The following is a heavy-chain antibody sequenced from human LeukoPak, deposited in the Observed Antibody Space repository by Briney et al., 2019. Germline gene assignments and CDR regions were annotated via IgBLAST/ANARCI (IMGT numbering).Heavy chain of an antibody. CDR3: ARVFGGYDILTGYYSYYFDY. D-gene: IGHD3-9*01. J-gene: IGHJ4*02. Sequence: GGSLRLSCAASGFTFSSYSMNWVRQAPGKGLEWVSYISSSSSTIYYADSVKGRFTISRDNAKNSLYLQMNSLRAEDTAVYYCARVFGGYDILTGYYSYYFDYWGQGTLVTVSS. V-gene: IGHV3-48*01. CDR1: GFTFSSYS. CDR2: ISSSSSTI.